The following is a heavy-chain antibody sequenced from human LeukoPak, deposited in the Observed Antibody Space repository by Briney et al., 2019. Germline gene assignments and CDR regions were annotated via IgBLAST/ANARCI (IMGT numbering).Heavy chain of an antibody. V-gene: IGHV4-61*08. CDR1: GGSISSGDYY. CDR3: ARSRPNYYYYGMDV. CDR2: IYYSGST. D-gene: IGHD6-6*01. J-gene: IGHJ6*02. Sequence: PSETLSLTCTVSGGSISSGDYYWSWIRQPPGKGLEWIGYIYYSGSTNYNPSLKSRVTISVDTSKNQFSLKLSSVTAADTAVYYCARSRPNYYYYGMDVWGQGTTVTVSS.